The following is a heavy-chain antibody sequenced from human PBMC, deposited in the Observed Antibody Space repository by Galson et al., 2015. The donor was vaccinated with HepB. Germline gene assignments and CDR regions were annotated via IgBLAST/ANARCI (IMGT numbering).Heavy chain of an antibody. J-gene: IGHJ2*01. CDR1: GASYSDYY. Sequence: SETLSLTCTVHGASYSDYYWCWIRQPPGKGLEWIGEISHGGSTNYNPSLKSRVVISGDTSKNQFSLQMKSVTAADTAVYHCARRYGSGGGYFDFWGRGTSVTVSS. CDR2: ISHGGST. V-gene: IGHV4-34*01. CDR3: ARRYGSGGGYFDF. D-gene: IGHD5-18*01.